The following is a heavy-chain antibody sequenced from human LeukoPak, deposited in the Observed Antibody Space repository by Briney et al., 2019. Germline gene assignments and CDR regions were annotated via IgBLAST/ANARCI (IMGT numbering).Heavy chain of an antibody. CDR1: GYTFGVYG. Sequence: GASVKVSSKVSGYTFGVYGLRWVRQAPDQGLEWLGWIAPYEGDRQYTPKLQDRIIVTADTATTTVYMELKNLRIDDTAVYYCASNFIRTGYFGEYYLHWGQGTQVVVSS. CDR2: IAPYEGDR. V-gene: IGHV1-18*01. D-gene: IGHD3-9*01. CDR3: ASNFIRTGYFGEYYLH. J-gene: IGHJ1*01.